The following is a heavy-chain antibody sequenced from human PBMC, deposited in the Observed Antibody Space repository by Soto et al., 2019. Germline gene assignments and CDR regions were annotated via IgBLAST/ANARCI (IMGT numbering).Heavy chain of an antibody. Sequence: EVQLVESGGGLVQPGGSLKVSCAASGFTFSGSAIHWVRQASGKGLEWVGRIRSKANSYATAYGASVKGRFTISRDDSKNTAYLQMNSLKTEDTAVYYCTGRITAAAGVYWGQGTLVTVSS. CDR2: IRSKANSYAT. V-gene: IGHV3-73*02. J-gene: IGHJ4*02. CDR1: GFTFSGSA. CDR3: TGRITAAAGVY. D-gene: IGHD6-13*01.